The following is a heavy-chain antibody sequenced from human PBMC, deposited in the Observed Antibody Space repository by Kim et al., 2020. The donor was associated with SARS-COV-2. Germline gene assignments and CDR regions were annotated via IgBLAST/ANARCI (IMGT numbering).Heavy chain of an antibody. V-gene: IGHV4-59*08. CDR2: IFYSGST. D-gene: IGHD6-13*01. Sequence: SETLSLTCTVSGGSISSYYWSWIRQPPGKGLEWIGYIFYSGSTNYNPSLKSRVTMSVDTSKNQFSLKLTSVTAADTAVYYCARHQSASSSYVPWGQGTLVTVSS. CDR1: GGSISSYY. CDR3: ARHQSASSSYVP. J-gene: IGHJ5*02.